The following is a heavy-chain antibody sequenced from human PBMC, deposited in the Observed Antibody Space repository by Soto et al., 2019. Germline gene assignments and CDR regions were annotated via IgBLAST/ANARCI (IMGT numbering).Heavy chain of an antibody. J-gene: IGHJ4*02. V-gene: IGHV3-48*03. CDR1: GFTFSSYE. Sequence: PGGSLRLSXAASGFTFSSYEMNWVRQAPGKGLEWVSYISSSGSTIYYADSVKGRFTISRDNAKNSLYLQMNSLRAEDTAVYYCARIVGAALDDYWGQGTLVTVSS. CDR3: ARIVGAALDDY. D-gene: IGHD1-26*01. CDR2: ISSSGSTI.